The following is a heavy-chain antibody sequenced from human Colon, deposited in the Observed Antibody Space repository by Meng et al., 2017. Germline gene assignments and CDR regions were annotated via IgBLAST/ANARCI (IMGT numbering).Heavy chain of an antibody. CDR1: GASIDRGDFY. J-gene: IGHJ4*02. CDR3: ARNPVIPDARTFDF. Sequence: QVHLQESGPGLVKSSQTLSPTFTVSGASIDRGDFYWGWIRQSPGKGLEWIGYIHSSGNTYYTPSLKSRLTMSLDTSKNQFSLRLTSVTAADTAVYYCARNPVIPDARTFDFWGQGALVTVSS. D-gene: IGHD2-2*01. V-gene: IGHV4-30-4*01. CDR2: IHSSGNT.